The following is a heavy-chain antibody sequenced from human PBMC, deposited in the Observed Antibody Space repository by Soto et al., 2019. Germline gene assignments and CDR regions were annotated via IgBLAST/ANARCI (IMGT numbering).Heavy chain of an antibody. V-gene: IGHV4-30-4*01. CDR2: ISYSGSA. J-gene: IGHJ4*02. CDR3: ARESLNFYDNSGFYV. D-gene: IGHD3-22*01. Sequence: PSETLSLTCTVSGGSISSGDYYWSWIRQPPGEGLEWIGYISYSGSAYYNPSLRSRVTISVDTSKSQFSLELSSVTAADTAVYYCARESLNFYDNSGFYVWGQGTLVTVSS. CDR1: GGSISSGDYY.